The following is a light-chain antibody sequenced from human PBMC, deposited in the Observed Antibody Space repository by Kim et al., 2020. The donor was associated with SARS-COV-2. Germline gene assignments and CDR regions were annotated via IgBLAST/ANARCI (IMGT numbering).Light chain of an antibody. J-gene: IGKJ4*01. CDR2: WAS. CDR1: QSLLTSADNMNY. CDR3: QQYYSDPLT. Sequence: ATINCKSSQSLLTSADNMNYLAWFHQRPGQPPKLLMYWASTRESGVPERFSGSGSGTDFTLTISSLQAEDVAVYYCQQYYSDPLTFGGGTKVDIK. V-gene: IGKV4-1*01.